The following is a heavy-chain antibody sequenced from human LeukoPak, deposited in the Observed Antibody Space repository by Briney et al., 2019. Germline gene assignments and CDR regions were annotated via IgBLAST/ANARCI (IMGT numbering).Heavy chain of an antibody. Sequence: GGSLRLSCAASGFNFGTHWMTWVRQAPGKGLECVAIIKKDGSEKYHVDSVKGRFTISRDNSKNTLYLQMNSLRAEDTAVYYCARLSLTVVTPFYFDYWGQGTLVTVSS. CDR1: GFNFGTHW. D-gene: IGHD4-23*01. CDR2: IKKDGSEK. V-gene: IGHV3-7*03. CDR3: ARLSLTVVTPFYFDY. J-gene: IGHJ4*02.